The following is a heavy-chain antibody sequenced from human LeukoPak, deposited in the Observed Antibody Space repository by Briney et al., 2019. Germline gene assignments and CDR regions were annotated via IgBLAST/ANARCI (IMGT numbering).Heavy chain of an antibody. J-gene: IGHJ3*02. D-gene: IGHD1-1*01. CDR2: VSGSGGNT. Sequence: GGSLRLSCAVSGFTFSTNAMSWVRQAPGKGLEWVSAVSGSGGNTYYAGSVKGRFTISRDNSKNAVSLQMNSLRAEDTAVYYCAKELIIQPTGTVAFDIWGQGTMVTVSS. V-gene: IGHV3-23*01. CDR3: AKELIIQPTGTVAFDI. CDR1: GFTFSTNA.